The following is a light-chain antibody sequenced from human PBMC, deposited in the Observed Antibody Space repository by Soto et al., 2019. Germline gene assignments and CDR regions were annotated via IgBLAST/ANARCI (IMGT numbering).Light chain of an antibody. V-gene: IGKV1-5*01. CDR1: ESISKW. CDR2: DAS. J-gene: IGKJ5*01. CDR3: HSRA. Sequence: DIQMTQSPSTRSSSLLYMLTITCRASESISKWLAWYQQKPGTAPKLLIYDASTLESGVPSRFSGSGSGTEFTLTISSLQPDDFATYYCHSRAFGQGTRLEI.